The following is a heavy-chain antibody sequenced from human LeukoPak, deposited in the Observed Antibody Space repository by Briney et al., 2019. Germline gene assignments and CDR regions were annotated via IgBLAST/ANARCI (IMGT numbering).Heavy chain of an antibody. V-gene: IGHV3-74*01. CDR2: IKSDGSNT. CDR3: ARGVF. CDR1: GFTFSSYW. Sequence: PGGSLRLSCAASGFTFSSYWMHWVRQAPGKGLVWVSRIKSDGSNTNYADSVKGRFTISRDNAKNTLHLQMNSLRAEDMAVYYCARGVFWGQGTLVTVSS. J-gene: IGHJ4*02.